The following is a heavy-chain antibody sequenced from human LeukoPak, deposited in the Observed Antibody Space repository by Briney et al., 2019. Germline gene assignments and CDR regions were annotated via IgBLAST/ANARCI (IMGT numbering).Heavy chain of an antibody. CDR3: ARLGASGGHYHDY. CDR2: IYYSGST. CDR1: AASITSYY. D-gene: IGHD3-10*01. Sequence: SETLSLTCTVSAASITSYYWSWIRQPPGKGLEWIGYIYYSGSTNYNPSLKSRVAISVDTSKNQVSLRLSSVTAADTAVYYCARLGASGGHYHDYWGQGTLVTVSS. V-gene: IGHV4-59*01. J-gene: IGHJ4*02.